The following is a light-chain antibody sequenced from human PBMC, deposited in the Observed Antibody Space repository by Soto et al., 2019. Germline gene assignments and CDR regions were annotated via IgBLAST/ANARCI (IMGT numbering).Light chain of an antibody. CDR3: HQYGSLYT. CDR2: GAS. J-gene: IGKJ2*01. Sequence: EIVLTQSPGTLSLSPGERATLSCRASQSVSSSYLAWYQQKPGQAPRLLIYGASSRATGIPGRFSGSGSGTAFTLTISRREPEDFAVYYCHQYGSLYTFGQGTKVEIK. CDR1: QSVSSSY. V-gene: IGKV3-20*01.